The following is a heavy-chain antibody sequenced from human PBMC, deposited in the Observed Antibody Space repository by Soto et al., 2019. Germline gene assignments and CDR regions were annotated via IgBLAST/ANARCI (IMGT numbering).Heavy chain of an antibody. D-gene: IGHD3-10*01. J-gene: IGHJ6*02. Sequence: PSETLSLTCAVYGGSFSGYYWSWIRQPPGKGLEWTGEINHSGSTNYNPSLKSRVTISVDTSKNQFSLKLSSVTAADTAVYYCAREWFGELLYGYYYYGMDVWGQGTTVTVSS. V-gene: IGHV4-34*01. CDR2: INHSGST. CDR3: AREWFGELLYGYYYYGMDV. CDR1: GGSFSGYY.